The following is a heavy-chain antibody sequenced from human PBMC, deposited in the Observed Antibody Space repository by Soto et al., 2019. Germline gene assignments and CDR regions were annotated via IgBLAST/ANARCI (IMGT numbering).Heavy chain of an antibody. J-gene: IGHJ6*02. CDR3: AIPRPPYYYYGMDV. CDR1: GLTVSSKY. V-gene: IGHV3-66*01. CDR2: IYSTGSK. Sequence: PGGSLRLSCAASGLTVSSKYMSWVRQAPGKGLEWVSTIYSTGSKYYADSVKGRFTISRDDSKNTLSLQMNSLRAEDTALYYCAIPRPPYYYYGMDVWAHGTTLPVSS.